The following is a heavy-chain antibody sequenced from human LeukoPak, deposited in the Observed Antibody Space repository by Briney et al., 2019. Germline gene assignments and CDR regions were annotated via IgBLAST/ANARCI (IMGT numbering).Heavy chain of an antibody. CDR3: ARGLVGATTDY. CDR1: GFTFSNYW. Sequence: GGSLRLSCAASGFTFSNYWMHWVRQAPGKGLVWVSHINSDGSSTSYADSVKGRFTISRDNAKNTLYLQMNSLRAEDTAVYYCARGLVGATTDYWGQGTLVTVSS. D-gene: IGHD1-26*01. J-gene: IGHJ4*02. CDR2: INSDGSST. V-gene: IGHV3-74*01.